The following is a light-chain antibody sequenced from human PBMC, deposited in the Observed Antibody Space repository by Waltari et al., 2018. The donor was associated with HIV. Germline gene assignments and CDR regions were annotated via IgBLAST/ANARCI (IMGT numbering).Light chain of an antibody. CDR3: QQYKSYSFT. V-gene: IGKV1-5*03. J-gene: IGKJ3*01. Sequence: DIQVTQSPSNLSASVGDKVTITCRASRDIGDWLAWYQHKPSQAPKLLIYTASTLHTGVPSSKADFALTIASLQVDDFATYYCQQYKSYSFTFGPGTTVEMK. CDR2: TAS. CDR1: RDIGDW.